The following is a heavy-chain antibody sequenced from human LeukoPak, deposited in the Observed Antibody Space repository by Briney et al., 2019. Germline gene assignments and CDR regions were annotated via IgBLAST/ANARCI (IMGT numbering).Heavy chain of an antibody. CDR3: TRLQNVDTAMAAFDY. V-gene: IGHV3-49*03. Sequence: GGSLRLSCTASGFTFGDHAMNWFRQAPGKGLEWVGFIRSKAYGGTTEYAASVKGRFTISRDDSKSIAYLQMNSLKTEDTAVYYCTRLQNVDTAMAAFDYWGQGTLVTVSS. J-gene: IGHJ4*02. CDR1: GFTFGDHA. CDR2: IRSKAYGGTT. D-gene: IGHD5-18*01.